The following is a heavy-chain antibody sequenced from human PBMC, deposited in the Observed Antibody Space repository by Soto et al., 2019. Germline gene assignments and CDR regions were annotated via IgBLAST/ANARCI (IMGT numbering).Heavy chain of an antibody. J-gene: IGHJ4*02. CDR2: INAGNGNR. V-gene: IGHV1-3*01. CDR1: GYTFTNYA. Sequence: GASVKVSCKASGYTFTNYAMHWVRQAPGQRLEWMGWINAGNGNRKYSQKFQGRVTITRDTSASTAYMELSSLRSEDTAVYYCARGMYTIDYWGQGTLVTVSS. CDR3: ARGMYTIDY. D-gene: IGHD1-1*01.